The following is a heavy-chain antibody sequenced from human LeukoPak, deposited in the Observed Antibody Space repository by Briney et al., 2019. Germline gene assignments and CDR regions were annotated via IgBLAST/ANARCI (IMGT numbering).Heavy chain of an antibody. D-gene: IGHD1-26*01. V-gene: IGHV3-21*01. CDR2: ISSSSSYI. J-gene: IGHJ4*02. CDR1: GVTFSTYT. Sequence: GGSLRLSCAASGVTFSTYTMKWFRQAPGKGLEWVSSISSSSSYIYYADSVKGRFTISIDSARKSLYLQMNSLRAEDTAVYYCATGEWEPPTYYFDNWGQGTLVTVSS. CDR3: ATGEWEPPTYYFDN.